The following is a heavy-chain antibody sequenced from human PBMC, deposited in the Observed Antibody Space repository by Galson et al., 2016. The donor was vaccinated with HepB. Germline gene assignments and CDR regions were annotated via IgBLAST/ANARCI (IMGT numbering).Heavy chain of an antibody. Sequence: SLRLSCAASGFTFSSYYMHWVRQAPGKGLEWVSSIKNSNSDVYYEDSVKGRFTISRDNAENSLYLQMDSLTAEDTAMYYCARARIAALGTGAFDMWGQGTMVTVSS. CDR2: IKNSNSDV. D-gene: IGHD6-13*01. CDR1: GFTFSSYY. CDR3: ARARIAALGTGAFDM. V-gene: IGHV3-21*01. J-gene: IGHJ3*02.